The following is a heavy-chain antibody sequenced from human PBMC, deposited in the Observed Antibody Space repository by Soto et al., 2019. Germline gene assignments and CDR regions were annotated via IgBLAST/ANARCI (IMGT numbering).Heavy chain of an antibody. CDR1: GFTFSSYA. J-gene: IGHJ6*02. CDR3: AKGSKSGYRYNYGMDV. Sequence: SGGSLRLSCAVSGFTFSSYAMSWVRQAPGKGLEWVSAISGSGGSTYYADSVKGRFTISRDTSKNTLYLQMNSLRAEDTAVYYCAKGSKSGYRYNYGMDVWAQGTTVTVSS. D-gene: IGHD2-21*02. V-gene: IGHV3-23*01. CDR2: ISGSGGST.